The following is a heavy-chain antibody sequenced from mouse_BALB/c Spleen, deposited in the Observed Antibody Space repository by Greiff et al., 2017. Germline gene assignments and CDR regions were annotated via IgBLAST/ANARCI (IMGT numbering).Heavy chain of an antibody. CDR1: GFSLPGYG. Sequence: VQLKESGPGLVAPSQSLSITCTVSGFSLPGYGVNWVRQPPGKGLEWLGMIWGDGSTDYNSALKSRLSISKDNSKSQVFLKMNSLQTDDTARYYCARVNYGSFDYWGQGTTLTGSS. D-gene: IGHD1-1*01. J-gene: IGHJ2*01. CDR2: IWGDGST. CDR3: ARVNYGSFDY. V-gene: IGHV2-6-7*01.